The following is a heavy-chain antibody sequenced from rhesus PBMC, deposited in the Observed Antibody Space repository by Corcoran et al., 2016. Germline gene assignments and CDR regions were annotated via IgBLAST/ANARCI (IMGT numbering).Heavy chain of an antibody. CDR3: TRGAGTTKYDY. CDR1: GYTFTRYY. J-gene: IGHJ4*01. V-gene: IGHV1-180*01. Sequence: QVQLVQSGAEIKQPGASVKLSCKASGYTFTRYYMHWVRQAPGQGLEWIGLISPYNGNTGYAQNFQGRVTITTDTSTSTGYMELSSLRSEDTAVYYCTRGAGTTKYDYWGQGVLVTVSS. CDR2: ISPYNGNT. D-gene: IGHD1-20*01.